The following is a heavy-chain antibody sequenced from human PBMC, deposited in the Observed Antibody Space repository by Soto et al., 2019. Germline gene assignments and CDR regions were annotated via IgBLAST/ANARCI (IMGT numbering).Heavy chain of an antibody. CDR1: GXPFSSYG. CDR3: AKDQVTMIVVVITTPYYYGMDV. J-gene: IGHJ6*02. Sequence: RSRRLSCAASGXPFSSYGMHWVRQAPGKGLEWVAFISYDGSNKYYADSVKGRFNISRDNYKNTLYRQRNTLRAEDTAVYYCAKDQVTMIVVVITTPYYYGMDVGGQGHTVTFSS. V-gene: IGHV3-30*18. CDR2: ISYDGSNK. D-gene: IGHD3-22*01.